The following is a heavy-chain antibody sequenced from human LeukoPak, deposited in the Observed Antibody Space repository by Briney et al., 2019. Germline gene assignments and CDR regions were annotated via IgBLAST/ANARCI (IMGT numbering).Heavy chain of an antibody. V-gene: IGHV3-21*04. CDR3: ARGGGYDSFDY. D-gene: IGHD5-12*01. CDR2: ISFSSSYI. Sequence: GGSLRLSCAASGFTFSSYSMNWVRQAPGKGLEWVSSISFSSSYIYYADSAKGRFTISRDNAKNSLYLQMNSLRADDTAVYYCARGGGYDSFDYWGQGTQVTVSS. J-gene: IGHJ4*02. CDR1: GFTFSSYS.